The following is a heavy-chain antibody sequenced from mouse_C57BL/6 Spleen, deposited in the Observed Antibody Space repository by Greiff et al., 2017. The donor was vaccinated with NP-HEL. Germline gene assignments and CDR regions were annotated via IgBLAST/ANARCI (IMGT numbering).Heavy chain of an antibody. V-gene: IGHV1-55*01. J-gene: IGHJ1*03. CDR3: ARPYPRYFDV. CDR1: GYTFTSYW. Sequence: QVQLQQSGAELVKPGASVKMSCKASGYTFTSYWITWVKQRPGQGLEWIGDIYPGSGSTNYNEKFKSKATLTVDTSSSTVYMQLNSLTSEDSAVYYCARPYPRYFDVWGTRTTVTVSS. CDR2: IYPGSGST.